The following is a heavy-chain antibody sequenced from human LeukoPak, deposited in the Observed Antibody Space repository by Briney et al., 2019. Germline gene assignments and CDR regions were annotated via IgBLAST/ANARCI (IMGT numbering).Heavy chain of an antibody. J-gene: IGHJ5*02. CDR3: AKSPTGVNWFDP. V-gene: IGHV3-7*01. CDR1: GFTFSSYW. D-gene: IGHD2-8*01. Sequence: PGGSLRLSCAASGFTFSSYWMSWVRQAPGKGLEWVANIKQDGSEKYYVDSVKGRFTISRDNSKNTLYLQMNSLRAEDTAVYYCAKSPTGVNWFDPWGQGPLVTVSS. CDR2: IKQDGSEK.